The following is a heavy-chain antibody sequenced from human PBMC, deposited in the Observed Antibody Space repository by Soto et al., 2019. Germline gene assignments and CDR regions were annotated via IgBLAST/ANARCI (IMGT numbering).Heavy chain of an antibody. CDR3: ARAVESGRAFDI. D-gene: IGHD2-15*01. Sequence: QSPTLSLPCAISWDSFSSNSAAWNWIRQSPSRGLEWLGRTYYRSKWYNDYAVSVKSRITINPDTSKNQFSLQLNSVTPEDTAVYYCARAVESGRAFDIWGQGTMVTVSS. V-gene: IGHV6-1*01. CDR2: TYYRSKWYN. CDR1: WDSFSSNSAA. J-gene: IGHJ3*02.